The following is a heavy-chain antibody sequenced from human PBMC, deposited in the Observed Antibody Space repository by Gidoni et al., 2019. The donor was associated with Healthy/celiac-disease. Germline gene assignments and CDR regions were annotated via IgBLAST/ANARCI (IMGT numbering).Heavy chain of an antibody. CDR3: ARIGGAQIQLWQGGDWGDY. Sequence: EVQLVASGGGLVQPGGSLRLSCAASGFTFSSYWMSWVRQAPGKGLEWVAKIKQDGREKYYGDAVKGRFTISRDNAKNSLYLQMNSLRAEDTAVYYCARIGGAQIQLWQGGDWGDYWGQGTLVTVSS. V-gene: IGHV3-7*01. J-gene: IGHJ4*02. CDR2: IKQDGREK. D-gene: IGHD5-18*01. CDR1: GFTFSSYW.